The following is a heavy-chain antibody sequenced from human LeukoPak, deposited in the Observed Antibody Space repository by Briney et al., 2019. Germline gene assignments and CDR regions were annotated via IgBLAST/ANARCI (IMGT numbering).Heavy chain of an antibody. J-gene: IGHJ4*02. CDR3: ARFYRTRLDY. Sequence: GGSLRLSCAASGFTFSSYGMYWVRQAPGKGLEWVAIISYDGSKTYYADSVKGRFTISRDNSKNTLYLQMNSLRAEDTAVYYCARFYRTRLDYWGQRTLVTVSS. V-gene: IGHV3-33*01. CDR2: ISYDGSKT. CDR1: GFTFSSYG. D-gene: IGHD3-16*02.